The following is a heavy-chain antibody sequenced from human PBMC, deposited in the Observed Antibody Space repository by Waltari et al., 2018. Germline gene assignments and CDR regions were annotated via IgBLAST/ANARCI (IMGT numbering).Heavy chain of an antibody. J-gene: IGHJ2*01. D-gene: IGHD6-19*01. Sequence: QVQLVQSGAEVKKPGASVKVSCKASAYTFTSYGISWVRPAPGQGLELMGWSSSYNGTTHTAQKLQCRVTMTTDTSTSTAYVELRSLRSGDTAVYYCARRQWLGDGNWYFDLCGRGTLVPVSS. CDR1: AYTFTSYG. CDR3: ARRQWLGDGNWYFDL. V-gene: IGHV1-18*01. CDR2: SSSYNGTT.